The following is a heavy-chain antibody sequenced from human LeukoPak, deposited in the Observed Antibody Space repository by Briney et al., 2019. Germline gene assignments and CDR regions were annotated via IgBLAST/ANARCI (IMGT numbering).Heavy chain of an antibody. D-gene: IGHD1-1*01. V-gene: IGHV3-15*01. Sequence: GGSLRLSCAASGFTFSNAWMSWVRHAPGKGLEWVGRIKSKTDSGTTDYAEHVKGRFTISTDDSKNTLYLQMNSLKTEDTAVYYCTTVSDNWNAEFVYYYYYMDVWGKGTTVTSSS. CDR2: IKSKTDSGTT. CDR3: TTVSDNWNAEFVYYYYYMDV. J-gene: IGHJ6*03. CDR1: GFTFSNAW.